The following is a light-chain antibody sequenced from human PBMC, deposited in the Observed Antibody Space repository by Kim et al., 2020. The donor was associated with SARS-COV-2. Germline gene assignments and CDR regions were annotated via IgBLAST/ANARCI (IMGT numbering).Light chain of an antibody. V-gene: IGKV3-20*01. Sequence: SPGGRAALSCRASQSVTSSYLAWYQQKPGQAPRLLIYDASSRATGIPDRFSGSGSGTDFTLTISRLEPEDFAVYYCQQYGSSLVTFGGGTKVDIK. CDR3: QQYGSSLVT. CDR1: QSVTSSY. J-gene: IGKJ4*01. CDR2: DAS.